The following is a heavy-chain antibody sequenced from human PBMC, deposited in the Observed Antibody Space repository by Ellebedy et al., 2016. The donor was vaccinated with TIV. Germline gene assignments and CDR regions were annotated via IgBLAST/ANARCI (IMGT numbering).Heavy chain of an antibody. CDR3: AGYYAAFDI. V-gene: IGHV4-4*02. CDR1: GGSISSSNW. Sequence: MPSETLSLTCAVSGGSISSSNWWRWVCQPPGKGLEWIGEINHSGSTNYNPSLKSRVTISVDTSQNQFSLKLSSVTAADTAVYYCAGYYAAFDIWGQGTMVTVSS. D-gene: IGHD1-26*01. CDR2: INHSGST. J-gene: IGHJ3*02.